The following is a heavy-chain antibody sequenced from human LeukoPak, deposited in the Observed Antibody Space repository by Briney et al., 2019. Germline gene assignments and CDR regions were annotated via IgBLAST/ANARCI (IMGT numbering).Heavy chain of an antibody. J-gene: IGHJ4*02. V-gene: IGHV3-21*01. CDR1: GFTFSSYG. CDR3: ARVSSGWYVPY. D-gene: IGHD6-19*01. Sequence: GGSLRLSCAASGFTFSSYGMNWVRQAPGKGLEWVSSISSSSSYIYYADSVKGRFTISRDNAKNSLYLQMNSLRAEDTAVYYCARVSSGWYVPYWGQGTLVTVSS. CDR2: ISSSSSYI.